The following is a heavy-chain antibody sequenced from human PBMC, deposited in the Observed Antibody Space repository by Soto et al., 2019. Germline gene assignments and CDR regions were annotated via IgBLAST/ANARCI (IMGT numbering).Heavy chain of an antibody. CDR1: GGSISSSSYY. J-gene: IGHJ3*02. CDR2: IYYSGST. D-gene: IGHD3-22*01. V-gene: IGHV4-39*01. Sequence: LQLQESGPGLVKPSETLSLTCTVSGGSISSSSYYWGWIRQPPGKGLEWIGSIYYSGSTYYNPSLQCRVTISVDASRNRCSLKLGSVTAADTAVYYCARQSRGYYDCSGPAGAFDIWGQGTMVTVSS. CDR3: ARQSRGYYDCSGPAGAFDI.